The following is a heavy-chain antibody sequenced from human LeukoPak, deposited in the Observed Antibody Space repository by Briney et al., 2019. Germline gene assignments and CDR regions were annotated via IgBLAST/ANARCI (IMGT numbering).Heavy chain of an antibody. CDR2: IRSDGSNK. CDR1: GFSFSSYG. V-gene: IGHV3-30*02. D-gene: IGHD3-10*01. J-gene: IGHJ4*02. Sequence: GGSLRLSCAGSGFSFSSYGMHWVRQAPGKGLEWMAFIRSDGSNKYYADSVKGRFTISRDNSKNTLYLQMNSLRAEDTALYYCAKDLVRRALYFFDYWGQGTLVTVSS. CDR3: AKDLVRRALYFFDY.